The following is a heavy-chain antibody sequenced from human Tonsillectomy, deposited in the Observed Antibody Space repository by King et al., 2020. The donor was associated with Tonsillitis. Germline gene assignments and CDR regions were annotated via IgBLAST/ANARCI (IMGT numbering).Heavy chain of an antibody. Sequence: VQLQESGPGLVKPSETLSLTCTVSGGSISSYYWRWIRQPAGKGLEWIGRIYTSGRTNYNPSLKIRVTMSVDTSKNQFSLKLSSVTAADTAVYYCARVAEYSGSSFDYWGQGTLVTVSS. CDR2: IYTSGRT. J-gene: IGHJ4*02. D-gene: IGHD1-26*01. CDR1: GGSISSYY. CDR3: ARVAEYSGSSFDY. V-gene: IGHV4-4*07.